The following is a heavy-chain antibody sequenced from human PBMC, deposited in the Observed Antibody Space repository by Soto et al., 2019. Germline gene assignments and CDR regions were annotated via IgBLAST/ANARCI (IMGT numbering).Heavy chain of an antibody. CDR1: GYTFTGYY. J-gene: IGHJ4*02. V-gene: IGHV1-2*02. CDR2: INSNSGGT. CDR3: ARVLTWLDRCFDY. Sequence: ASVKVSCKASGYTFTGYYMHWVRQAPGQGLEWMGWINSNSGGTNYAQKFQGRVTMTRDTSISTAYMELSRLRSDDTAVYYCARVLTWLDRCFDYWGQGTLVTVSS. D-gene: IGHD6-19*01.